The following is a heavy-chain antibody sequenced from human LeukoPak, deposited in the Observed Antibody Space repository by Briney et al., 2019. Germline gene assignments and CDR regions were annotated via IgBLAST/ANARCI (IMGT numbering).Heavy chain of an antibody. CDR2: ISSSSSYT. V-gene: IGHV3-11*06. J-gene: IGHJ3*02. D-gene: IGHD3-22*01. CDR1: GFTFSDYY. CDR3: ARETYYYDSSGYPHDAFDI. Sequence: NSGGSLRLSCAASGFTFSDYYMSSIRQAPGKGLERVSYISSSSSYTNYADSVKGRFTISRDNAKNSLYLQMNSLRAEDTAVYYCARETYYYDSSGYPHDAFDIWGQGTMVTVSS.